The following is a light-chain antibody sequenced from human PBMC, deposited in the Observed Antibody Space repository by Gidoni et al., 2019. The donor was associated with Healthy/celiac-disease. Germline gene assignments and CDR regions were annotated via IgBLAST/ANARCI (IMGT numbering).Light chain of an antibody. V-gene: IGKV3-15*01. CDR1: QCGSSN. CDR3: QQYNNWPPIT. Sequence: EIVMTHSPATLSVSPGGRDTLSCRTSQCGSSNLAGYQQKPGQAPRLLINGASTRATGIPARCSGSGSGTAFTLTISSLLSEDFAVYYCQQYNNWPPITFGQGTRLEIK. CDR2: GAS. J-gene: IGKJ5*01.